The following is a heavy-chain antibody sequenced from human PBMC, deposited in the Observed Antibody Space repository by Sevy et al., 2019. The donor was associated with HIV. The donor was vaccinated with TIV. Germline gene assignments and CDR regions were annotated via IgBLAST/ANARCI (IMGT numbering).Heavy chain of an antibody. J-gene: IGHJ6*02. V-gene: IGHV3-30-3*01. CDR3: ARVGVVVPAAKFCYYYGMDV. CDR1: GFTFSSYA. CDR2: ISYDGSNK. D-gene: IGHD2-2*01. Sequence: GGPLRLSCAASGFTFSSYAMHWVRQAPGKGLEWVAVISYDGSNKSYADSVKGRFTISRDNSKNTLYLQMNSLRAEDTAVYYCARVGVVVPAAKFCYYYGMDVWGQGTTVTVSS.